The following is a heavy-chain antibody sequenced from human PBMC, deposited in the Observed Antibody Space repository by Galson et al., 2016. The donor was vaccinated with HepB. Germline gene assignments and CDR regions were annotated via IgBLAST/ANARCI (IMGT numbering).Heavy chain of an antibody. J-gene: IGHJ5*02. V-gene: IGHV4-61*01. D-gene: IGHD2-15*01. CDR1: GGSVSSGSYY. Sequence: SETLSLTCTVSGGSVSSGSYYWSWIRQPPGKGLEWIGYIYYSGIANHNPSLKSRVTILVDTSKNQFSLKLRSVTAADTAVYYCACVVAAATLYWFDPWGPASLVTVSS. CDR2: IYYSGIA. CDR3: ACVVAAATLYWFDP.